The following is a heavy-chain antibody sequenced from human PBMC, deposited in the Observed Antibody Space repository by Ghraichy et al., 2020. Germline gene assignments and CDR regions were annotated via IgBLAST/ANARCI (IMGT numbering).Heavy chain of an antibody. D-gene: IGHD6-19*01. CDR3: ARSGSGIAVAGNYYYGMDV. Sequence: SETLSLTCTVSGGSISSSSYYWGWIRQPPGKGLEWIGSIYYSGSTYYNPSLKSRVTISVDTSKNQFSLKLSSVTAADTAVYYCARSGSGIAVAGNYYYGMDVWGQGTTVTVSS. CDR2: IYYSGST. V-gene: IGHV4-39*01. CDR1: GGSISSSSYY. J-gene: IGHJ6*02.